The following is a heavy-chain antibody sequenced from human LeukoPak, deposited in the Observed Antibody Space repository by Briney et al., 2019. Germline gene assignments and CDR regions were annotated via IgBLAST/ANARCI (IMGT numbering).Heavy chain of an antibody. CDR1: GFTVSSNY. CDR3: ARGGMDYYDSSGYYYVGWFDP. Sequence: GGTLRLSCAASGFTVSSNYMSWVRQAPGKGLEWVSVIYSGGSTYYADSVKGRFTISRDNSKNTLYLQMNSLRAEDTDVYYCARGGMDYYDSSGYYYVGWFDPWGQGTLVTVSS. J-gene: IGHJ5*02. D-gene: IGHD3-22*01. V-gene: IGHV3-53*01. CDR2: IYSGGST.